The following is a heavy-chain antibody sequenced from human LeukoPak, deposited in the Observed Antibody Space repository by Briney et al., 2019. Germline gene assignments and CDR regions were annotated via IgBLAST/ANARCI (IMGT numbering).Heavy chain of an antibody. CDR3: ARDPRNYYDSSGYYPSDY. CDR2: IKQDGSEK. CDR1: GFTFSSYS. V-gene: IGHV3-7*03. J-gene: IGHJ4*02. D-gene: IGHD3-22*01. Sequence: PGGSLRLSCAASGFTFSSYSMNWVRQAPGKGLEWVANIKQDGSEKYYVDSVKGRFTISRDNAKNSLYLQMNSLRAEDTAVYYCARDPRNYYDSSGYYPSDYWGQGTLVTVSS.